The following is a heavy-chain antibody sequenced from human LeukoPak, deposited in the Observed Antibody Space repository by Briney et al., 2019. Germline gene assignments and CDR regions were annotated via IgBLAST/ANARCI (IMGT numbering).Heavy chain of an antibody. D-gene: IGHD4-23*01. CDR1: GYSFTSYG. Sequence: VASVKVSCKASGYSFTSYGISWVRQAPGQGLEWMGWISTYNANTKYAQKLQGRVTMTTEASTSTAYMELRSLRSDDTAVYYCARDDYGGNSGLFDYWGQGTLVTVSS. V-gene: IGHV1-18*01. CDR3: ARDDYGGNSGLFDY. CDR2: ISTYNANT. J-gene: IGHJ4*02.